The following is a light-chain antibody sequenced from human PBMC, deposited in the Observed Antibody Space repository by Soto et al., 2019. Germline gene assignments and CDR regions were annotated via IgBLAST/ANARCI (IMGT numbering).Light chain of an antibody. Sequence: QPVLTQSPSASASLGASVKLTCTLSSGHSNYAIAWHQQQPEKGPRFLMKLNNDGSHIKGDGIFDRFSGSSSGAERYLTISSLQSEDEADYYCQTWGTGIVVFGGGTKLTVL. CDR1: SGHSNYA. CDR2: LNNDGSH. V-gene: IGLV4-69*01. CDR3: QTWGTGIVV. J-gene: IGLJ2*01.